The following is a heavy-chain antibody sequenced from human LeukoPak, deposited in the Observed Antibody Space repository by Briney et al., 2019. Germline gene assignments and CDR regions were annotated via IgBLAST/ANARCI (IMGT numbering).Heavy chain of an antibody. CDR1: GFTFDDYA. CDR3: AKDKAVAGTSGYYYYGMDV. V-gene: IGHV3-43D*04. J-gene: IGHJ6*04. CDR2: ISWDGGST. D-gene: IGHD6-19*01. Sequence: PGGSLRLSCAASGFTFDDYAMHWVRQAPGKGLEWVSLISWDGGSTYYADSVKGRFTISRDNSKNSLYLQMNSLRAEDTALYYCAKDKAVAGTSGYYYYGMDVWGKGTTVTVSS.